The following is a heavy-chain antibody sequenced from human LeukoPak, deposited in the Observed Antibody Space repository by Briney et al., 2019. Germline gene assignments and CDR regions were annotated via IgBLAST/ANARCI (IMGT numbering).Heavy chain of an antibody. CDR2: INNGNSNK. Sequence: GGSLTLSCSAYRFIFSSSTMSWLRQAQGKEPKWVTSINNGNSNKYYADSVKGRFTISRDNSKNSLDLQMHSPKAKATAVYYCEKDGRSTSPGYWGEGDLVSVS. D-gene: IGHD2-2*01. V-gene: IGHV3-23*01. CDR3: EKDGRSTSPGY. CDR1: RFIFSSST. J-gene: IGHJ4*02.